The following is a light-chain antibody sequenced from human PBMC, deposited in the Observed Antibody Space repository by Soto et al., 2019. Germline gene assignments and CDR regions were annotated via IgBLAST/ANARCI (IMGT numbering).Light chain of an antibody. CDR3: QQYSSSFST. Sequence: DTQMTQSPSTLSASVGDTVTITCRASQSISTYLAWYQQRPGRAPNLLIYKASSLQSGVPSRFSGSGSGTEFTLTISSLQPDDFAPYYCQQYSSSFSTFGQGTKVEIK. CDR1: QSISTY. CDR2: KAS. V-gene: IGKV1-5*03. J-gene: IGKJ1*01.